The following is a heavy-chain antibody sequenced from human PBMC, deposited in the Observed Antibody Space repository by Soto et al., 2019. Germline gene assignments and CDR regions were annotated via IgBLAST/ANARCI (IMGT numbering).Heavy chain of an antibody. CDR1: GFTFSSYA. D-gene: IGHD1-20*01. V-gene: IGHV3-23*01. J-gene: IGHJ6*02. Sequence: EVQLLESGGGLVQPGGSLRLSCAASGFTFSSYAMSWVRQAPGKGREWVSAISGSGGSTYYADSVKGRFTISRDNSKNTLYLQMNSLRAEDTAVYYCAKERGITGTDGYGMDVWGQGTTVTVSS. CDR3: AKERGITGTDGYGMDV. CDR2: ISGSGGST.